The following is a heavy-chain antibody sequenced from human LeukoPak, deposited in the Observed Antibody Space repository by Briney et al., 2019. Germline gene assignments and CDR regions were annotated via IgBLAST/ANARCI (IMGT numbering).Heavy chain of an antibody. CDR1: GYTFTGYY. J-gene: IGHJ4*02. CDR3: ARESERSYYYDSSGHYV. D-gene: IGHD3-22*01. CDR2: INPNSGGT. V-gene: IGHV1-2*02. Sequence: ASVKVSCKASGYTFTGYYMHWVRQAPGQGLEWMGWINPNSGGTNYAQKFQGRVTMTRDTSISTAYMELSRLRSDDTAMYYCARESERSYYYDSSGHYVWGQGTLVTVAS.